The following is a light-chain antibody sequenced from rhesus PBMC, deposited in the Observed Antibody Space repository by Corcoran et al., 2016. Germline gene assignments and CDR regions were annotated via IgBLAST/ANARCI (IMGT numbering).Light chain of an antibody. CDR2: EVS. CDR3: CSYAGSYTFYV. V-gene: IGLV2-32*01. CDR1: GGDIGAYNF. J-gene: IGLJ1*01. Sequence: QAALTQPRSVSGSPGQSVTISCTGTGGDIGAYNFVSWYQMHPGSAPKLMIYEVSKRPSGVSDRFSGSKSGNTVSLTISGLQAEDEADYYCCSYAGSYTFYVFGVGTRLTVL.